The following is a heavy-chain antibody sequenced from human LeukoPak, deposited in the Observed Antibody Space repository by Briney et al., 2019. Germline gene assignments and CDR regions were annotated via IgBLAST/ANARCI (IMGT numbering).Heavy chain of an antibody. J-gene: IGHJ3*01. D-gene: IGHD2-2*01. V-gene: IGHV4-4*07. CDR1: GGSISSYY. CDR2: IYTSGGT. Sequence: PSETLSLTCTVSGGSISSYYWTWIRQPAGKRLEWIGRIYTSGGTNYNPSLKSRVTMSVDKSKNQISLNLASLTAADTALYYCAGRGSSSGTFDVWGPGTFVTVSS. CDR3: AGRGSSSGTFDV.